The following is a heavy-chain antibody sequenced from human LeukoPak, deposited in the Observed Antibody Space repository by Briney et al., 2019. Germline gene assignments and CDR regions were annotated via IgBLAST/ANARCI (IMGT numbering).Heavy chain of an antibody. J-gene: IGHJ6*02. D-gene: IGHD2-15*01. CDR3: ARAPKYCSGVSCYPYYYGMDV. CDR2: INPNSGGT. Sequence: GASVKVSCKASGYTFTGYYMHWVRQAPGQGLEWMGWINPNSGGTNYAQKFQGRVTMTRDTSISTAYMELSRLRSDDTAVYYCARAPKYCSGVSCYPYYYGMDVWGRGTTVTVSS. CDR1: GYTFTGYY. V-gene: IGHV1-2*02.